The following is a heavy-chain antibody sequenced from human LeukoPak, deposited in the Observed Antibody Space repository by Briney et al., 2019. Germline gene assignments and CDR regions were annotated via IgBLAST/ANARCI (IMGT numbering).Heavy chain of an antibody. CDR2: IIPIFGTA. V-gene: IGHV1-69*13. D-gene: IGHD3-22*01. J-gene: IGHJ4*02. Sequence: GASVKVSCKASGGTFSSYAISWVRQAPGQGLEWMGGIIPIFGTANYAQKFQGRVTITADESTSTAYMELSSLRSEDTAVYYCARGTYYYDSSGYSFDYFDYWGQGTLVTVSS. CDR1: GGTFSSYA. CDR3: ARGTYYYDSSGYSFDYFDY.